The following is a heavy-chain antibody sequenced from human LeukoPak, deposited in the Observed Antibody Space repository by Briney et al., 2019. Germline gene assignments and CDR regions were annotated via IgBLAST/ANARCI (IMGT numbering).Heavy chain of an antibody. CDR3: AREQKDPSGGYYSDAFDI. Sequence: GGSLRLSCAASGFTFSDYYMSWIRQAPGKGLEWVSYISSSGSTIYYADSVKGRFTISRDNAENSLFLQMNSLRAEDTAIYYCAREQKDPSGGYYSDAFDIWGQGTMVTVSS. V-gene: IGHV3-11*04. J-gene: IGHJ3*02. D-gene: IGHD3-3*01. CDR2: ISSSGSTI. CDR1: GFTFSDYY.